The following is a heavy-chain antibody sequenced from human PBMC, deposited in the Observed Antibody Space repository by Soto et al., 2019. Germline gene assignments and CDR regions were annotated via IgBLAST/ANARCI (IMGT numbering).Heavy chain of an antibody. D-gene: IGHD1-1*01. V-gene: IGHV5-51*01. Sequence: SLKISCQGSGYSFTPYWIAWVRHMPGKGLEWMGIIHPGDSDVRYSPSFQGQVTTSADKSISTAYLHWGSLQASDTAVYYWARHSHTINWYVIDFWGQGTLVIVPS. CDR1: GYSFTPYW. CDR2: IHPGDSDV. CDR3: ARHSHTINWYVIDF. J-gene: IGHJ4*02.